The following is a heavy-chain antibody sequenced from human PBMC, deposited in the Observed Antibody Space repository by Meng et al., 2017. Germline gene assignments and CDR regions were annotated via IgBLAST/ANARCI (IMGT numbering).Heavy chain of an antibody. CDR3: ARWSIYCSGGSCYSFDY. CDR2: IYHSGST. Sequence: QVQLWEAGPGLVKPSGTLSLTCAVSGGAISSSNWWSWVRQPPGKGLEWIGEIYHSGSTNYNPSLKSRVTISVDKSKNQFSLKLSSVTAADTAVYYCARWSIYCSGGSCYSFDYWGQGTLVTVSS. CDR1: GGAISSSNW. V-gene: IGHV4-4*02. D-gene: IGHD2-15*01. J-gene: IGHJ4*02.